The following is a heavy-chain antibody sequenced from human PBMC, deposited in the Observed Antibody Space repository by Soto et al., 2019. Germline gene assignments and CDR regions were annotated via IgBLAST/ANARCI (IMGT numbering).Heavy chain of an antibody. J-gene: IGHJ4*02. CDR3: ARDLGYFDSGSAYFDY. CDR2: IWYDGSNQ. CDR1: GFTFSSYG. D-gene: IGHD3-10*01. V-gene: IGHV3-33*01. Sequence: QVQLVESGGGVVHPGRSLRLSCAASGFTFSSYGMHWVRQAPGKGLEWVAVIWYDGSNQYCADSVRGRFTISRDDSKNTLYLQMNSLRAEDTAVYYCARDLGYFDSGSAYFDYWGQGTLVTVSS.